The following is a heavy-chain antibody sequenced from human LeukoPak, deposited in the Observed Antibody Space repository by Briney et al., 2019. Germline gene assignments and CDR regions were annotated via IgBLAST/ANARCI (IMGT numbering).Heavy chain of an antibody. D-gene: IGHD3-22*01. CDR1: GGSISSGNYY. CDR2: MYYSGST. J-gene: IGHJ4*02. Sequence: SQTLSLTCTVSGGSISSGNYYWSWIRQHPGKGLEWIGYMYYSGSTYNNPSLKSRVTISVDTSKNQFSLKLSSVTAADTAVYYCARELYYYDSSGLWGQGTLVTVSS. V-gene: IGHV4-31*03. CDR3: ARELYYYDSSGL.